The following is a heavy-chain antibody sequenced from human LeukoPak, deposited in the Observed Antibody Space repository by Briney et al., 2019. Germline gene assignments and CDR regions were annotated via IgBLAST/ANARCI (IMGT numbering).Heavy chain of an antibody. CDR3: ARRVHSILWRYSPTDAFDI. CDR1: GFTLSNYA. J-gene: IGHJ3*02. CDR2: ISGSGGST. D-gene: IGHD2-21*01. Sequence: GGSLRLSCAASGFTLSNYAVSWVRQAPGKGLEWVSTISGSGGSTYYADSVKGRFTISRDNSKNTLYLQMNSLRAEDTAVYYCARRVHSILWRYSPTDAFDIWGQGTMVTVSS. V-gene: IGHV3-23*01.